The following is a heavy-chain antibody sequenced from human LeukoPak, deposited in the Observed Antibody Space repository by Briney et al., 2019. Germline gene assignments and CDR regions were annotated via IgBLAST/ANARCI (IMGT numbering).Heavy chain of an antibody. J-gene: IGHJ4*02. CDR1: GGSISSGSYY. V-gene: IGHV4-61*02. CDR3: AREGGGYCGGDCYSYYFDY. Sequence: SQTLSLTCTVSGGSISSGSYYWSWIRQPAGKGLEWIGRIYTSGSTNYNPSLKSRVTISVDTSKNQFSLKLSSVTAADTAVHYCAREGGGYCGGDCYSYYFDYWGQGTLVTVSS. CDR2: IYTSGST. D-gene: IGHD2-21*02.